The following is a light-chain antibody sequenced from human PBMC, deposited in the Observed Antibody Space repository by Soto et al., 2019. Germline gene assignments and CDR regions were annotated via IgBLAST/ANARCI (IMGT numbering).Light chain of an antibody. CDR3: SSYTGSSTYVV. J-gene: IGLJ2*01. CDR2: DVT. Sequence: QSALTQPASVSGSPGQSITISCTGTSSDVGGYNYVSWYQQHPGKAPQLIIYDVTNRPSGVSNRFSGSKSGTTASLTVSGLQAEDAADYYCSSYTGSSTYVVFGGGTKLTVL. V-gene: IGLV2-14*03. CDR1: SSDVGGYNY.